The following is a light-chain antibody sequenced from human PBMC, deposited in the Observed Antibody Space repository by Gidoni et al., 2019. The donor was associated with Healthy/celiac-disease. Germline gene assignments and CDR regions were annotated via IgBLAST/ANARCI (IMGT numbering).Light chain of an antibody. Sequence: VLTQSSLSLPVPPGEPASISCRSSQSLLHSNGYNYLDWYLQKPGQSPQLLIYLGSNRASGVPDRFSGSGSGTDFTLKISRVEAEDVGVYYCMQALQTQYTFGQGTKLEIK. V-gene: IGKV2-28*01. J-gene: IGKJ2*01. CDR3: MQALQTQYT. CDR1: QSLLHSNGYNY. CDR2: LGS.